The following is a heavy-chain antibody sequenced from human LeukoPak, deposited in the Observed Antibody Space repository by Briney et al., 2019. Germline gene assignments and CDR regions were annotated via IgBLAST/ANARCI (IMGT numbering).Heavy chain of an antibody. V-gene: IGHV4-59*01. D-gene: IGHD3-10*01. J-gene: IGHJ4*02. CDR2: IYYSGST. CDR3: ARDPGPLWFGEYN. CDR1: GGSISSYY. Sequence: PSETLSLTRTVSGGSISSYYWSWIRQPPGKGLEWTGYIYYSGSTNYNPSLKSRVTISVDTSKNQFSLKLSSVTAADTAVYYCARDPGPLWFGEYNWGQGTLVSVSS.